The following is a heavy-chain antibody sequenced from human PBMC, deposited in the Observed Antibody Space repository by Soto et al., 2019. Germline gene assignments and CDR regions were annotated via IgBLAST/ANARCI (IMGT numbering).Heavy chain of an antibody. J-gene: IGHJ4*02. CDR1: GFTFSSYG. D-gene: IGHD3-22*01. Sequence: QEKLVESGGGVVQPGRSLRLSCAASGFTFSSYGMHWVRQAPGKGLEWAAVISFDGSNINYAGSVKGRFTISRDNSKKTLYLQMNSLRASDTAVYYCANETHYHASSGYYVFDYWGQGALVTVSS. V-gene: IGHV3-30*18. CDR2: ISFDGSNI. CDR3: ANETHYHASSGYYVFDY.